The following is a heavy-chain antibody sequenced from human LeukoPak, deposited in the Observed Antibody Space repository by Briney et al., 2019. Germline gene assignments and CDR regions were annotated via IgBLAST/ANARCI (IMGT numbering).Heavy chain of an antibody. J-gene: IGHJ4*02. CDR3: AKDFEVTAFDY. D-gene: IGHD2-21*02. CDR1: GFTFSSYG. Sequence: PGGSLRLSCAASGFTFSSYGMHWVRQAPGKGLEWVAVISYDGSNKYYADSVKGRFTISRDNSKNTLYLQMNSLRAEDTAVYYCAKDFEVTAFDYWGQGTLVTVSS. CDR2: ISYDGSNK. V-gene: IGHV3-30*18.